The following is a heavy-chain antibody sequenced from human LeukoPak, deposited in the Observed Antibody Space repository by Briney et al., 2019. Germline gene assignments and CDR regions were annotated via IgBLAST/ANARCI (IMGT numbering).Heavy chain of an antibody. CDR1: GFTFSSYA. D-gene: IGHD3-22*01. CDR2: ISYDGSNK. CDR3: ARDRGYYDSSGHDY. J-gene: IGHJ4*02. V-gene: IGHV3-30-3*01. Sequence: GRSLRLSCAASGFTFSSYAMHWVRQAPGKGLEWVAVISYDGSNKYYADSVKGRFTISRDNSKNTLYLQMNSLRAEDTAVYYCARDRGYYDSSGHDYWGQGTLVTVSS.